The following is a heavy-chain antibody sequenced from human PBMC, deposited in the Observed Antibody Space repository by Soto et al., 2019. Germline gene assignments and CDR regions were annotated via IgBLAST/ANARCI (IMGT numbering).Heavy chain of an antibody. CDR3: AREDQWLSSHAFDI. CDR1: GLTFSSYS. D-gene: IGHD6-19*01. Sequence: PGGSLRLSCAASGLTFSSYSMNWVRQAPGKGLEWVSSISSSSSYIYYADSVKGRFTISRDNAKNPLYLQMNSLRAEDTAVYYCAREDQWLSSHAFDIWGQGTMVTV. CDR2: ISSSSSYI. J-gene: IGHJ3*02. V-gene: IGHV3-21*01.